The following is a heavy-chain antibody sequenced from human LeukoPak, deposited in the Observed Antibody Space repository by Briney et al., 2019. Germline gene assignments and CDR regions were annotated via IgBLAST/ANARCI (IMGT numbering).Heavy chain of an antibody. Sequence: GASVKVSCKASGGTFSSYAISWVRQAPGQGLEWMGGIIPIFGTANYAQKFQRRVTITTDESTSTAYMELSSLRSEDTAVYYCARVFTVEYDSSVYFDYWGQGTLVTVSS. V-gene: IGHV1-69*05. CDR1: GGTFSSYA. CDR2: IIPIFGTA. J-gene: IGHJ4*02. CDR3: ARVFTVEYDSSVYFDY. D-gene: IGHD3-22*01.